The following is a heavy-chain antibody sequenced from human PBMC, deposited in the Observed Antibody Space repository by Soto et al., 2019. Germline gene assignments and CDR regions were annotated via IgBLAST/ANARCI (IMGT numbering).Heavy chain of an antibody. CDR3: ARRYGGNLDY. CDR2: IYYSGST. CDR1: GGSISNFY. V-gene: IGHV4-59*08. Sequence: SETLSLTCTVSGGSISNFYWSWIRQPPGKGLEWIGYIYYSGSTNYNPSLQSRVTISVDTSKNQFSLKLSSVTAADTAVYFCARRYGGNLDYWGQGTLVTVSS. D-gene: IGHD1-26*01. J-gene: IGHJ4*02.